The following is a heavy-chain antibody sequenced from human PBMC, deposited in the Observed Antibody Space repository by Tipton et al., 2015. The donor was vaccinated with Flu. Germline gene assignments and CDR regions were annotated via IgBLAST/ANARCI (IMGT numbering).Heavy chain of an antibody. CDR1: GFTFNRYE. Sequence: VQLVQSGGGLVQPGGSLRLSCAASGFTFNRYEMNWVRQAPGKGLEWVSYISSSGRITYYADSVKGRFTLSRDNAKNSLYLQMDSLRAEDTGIYFCARDQLLSHWGQGTPVTVSS. CDR3: ARDQLLSH. CDR2: ISSSGRIT. V-gene: IGHV3-48*03. J-gene: IGHJ4*02. D-gene: IGHD2-2*01.